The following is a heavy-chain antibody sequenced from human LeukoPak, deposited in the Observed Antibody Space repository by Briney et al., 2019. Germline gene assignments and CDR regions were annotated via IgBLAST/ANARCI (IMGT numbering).Heavy chain of an antibody. Sequence: GGSLRLSCAASGFTFSSYWMHWVRQAPGKGLVWVSRINSDGSSTSYADSVKGRFTISRDNAKNALYLQMNSLRAEDTAVYYCARANYYGSGRAAFDIWGQGTMVTVS. J-gene: IGHJ3*02. CDR1: GFTFSSYW. CDR3: ARANYYGSGRAAFDI. CDR2: INSDGSST. V-gene: IGHV3-74*01. D-gene: IGHD3-10*01.